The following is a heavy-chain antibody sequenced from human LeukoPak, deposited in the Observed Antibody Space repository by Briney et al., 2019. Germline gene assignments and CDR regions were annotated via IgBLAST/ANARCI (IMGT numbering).Heavy chain of an antibody. V-gene: IGHV4-34*01. CDR1: GGSFSGYY. J-gene: IGHJ4*02. Sequence: SETLSLTCAVYGGSFSGYYWSWIRQPPGKGLEWIGEINHSGSTNYNPSLKSRVTISVDTSKNQFSLKLSSATAADTAVYYCARSYGSGFSDFGYWGQGTLVTVSS. D-gene: IGHD6-19*01. CDR2: INHSGST. CDR3: ARSYGSGFSDFGY.